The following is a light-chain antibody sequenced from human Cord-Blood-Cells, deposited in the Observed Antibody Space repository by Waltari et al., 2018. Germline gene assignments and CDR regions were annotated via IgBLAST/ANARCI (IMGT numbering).Light chain of an antibody. Sequence: DIVMTQSPDSLAVSLGERATINCKSSQSVLYSSNNKNYLAWYQQKPRQPPKLLIYWASTRESGVPDRFTGSGSGTDFTLTISSLQAEDEAVYYCQQYYSTPWTFGQGTKVEIK. CDR2: WAS. CDR1: QSVLYSSNNKNY. CDR3: QQYYSTPWT. V-gene: IGKV4-1*01. J-gene: IGKJ1*01.